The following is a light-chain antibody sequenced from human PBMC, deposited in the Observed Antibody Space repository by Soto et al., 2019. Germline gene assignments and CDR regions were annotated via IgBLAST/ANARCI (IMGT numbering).Light chain of an antibody. J-gene: IGKJ5*01. CDR1: QSVSRY. Sequence: EVVLTQSPATLSLSPWERATLSCRASQSVSRYLAWYQQKPGQAPRLLIYDASNRATGTPARFAGSGSGTDFTLTISSLEPEDFAVYYCQQRQHWPPITFGQGTRLEIK. CDR2: DAS. CDR3: QQRQHWPPIT. V-gene: IGKV3-11*01.